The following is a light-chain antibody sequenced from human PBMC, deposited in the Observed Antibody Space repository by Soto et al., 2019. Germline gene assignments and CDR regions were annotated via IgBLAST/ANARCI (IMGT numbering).Light chain of an antibody. CDR1: SSDVGGYNF. CDR2: EVS. CDR3: SSYTSTNTLVV. J-gene: IGLJ2*01. V-gene: IGLV2-14*01. Sequence: QSVLTQPASVSGSPGQSITISCTGTSSDVGGYNFVSWYQQYPGKAPKLMIYEVSNRPSGVSNRFSGSKSGNTASLIISGLQAEDEADYYCSSYTSTNTLVVFGGGTKLTVL.